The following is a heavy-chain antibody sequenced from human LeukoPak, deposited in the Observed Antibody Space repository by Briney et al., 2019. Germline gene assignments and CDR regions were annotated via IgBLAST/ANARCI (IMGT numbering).Heavy chain of an antibody. J-gene: IGHJ3*02. CDR3: ARLLDNDSSGDPDTFDM. V-gene: IGHV4-59*11. D-gene: IGHD3-22*01. CDR2: LFYSGRT. CDR1: GGSISSHY. Sequence: PSETLSLTCTVSGGSISSHYWSWIRQPPGKGLEWIGFLFYSGRTKYNPSFQSRVTISVDTSENNFSLKLTSVTAADTAVYYCARLLDNDSSGDPDTFDMWGQGTVVTVSS.